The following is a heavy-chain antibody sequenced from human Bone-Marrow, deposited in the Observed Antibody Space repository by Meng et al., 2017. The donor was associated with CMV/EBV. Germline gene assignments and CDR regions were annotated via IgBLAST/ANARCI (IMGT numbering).Heavy chain of an antibody. J-gene: IGHJ4*02. Sequence: SGGSISSSSYYWGWIRQPPGKGLEWIGSIDYSGSTYYNPSLKSRVTISVDTSKNQFSLKLSSVTAADTAVYYCASSLFDSSGYYYFDYWGQGTLVTVSS. V-gene: IGHV4-39*07. CDR3: ASSLFDSSGYYYFDY. CDR2: IDYSGST. CDR1: GGSISSSSYY. D-gene: IGHD3-22*01.